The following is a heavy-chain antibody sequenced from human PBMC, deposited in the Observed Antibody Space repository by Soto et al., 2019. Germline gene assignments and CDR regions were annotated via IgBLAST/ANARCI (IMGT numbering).Heavy chain of an antibody. V-gene: IGHV3-74*01. CDR2: IKSDGSST. CDR3: ARDPHVDYAGAHDAFDI. CDR1: GFTFSRSW. Sequence: GGSLRLSCAASGFTFSRSWMHWVRQAPGKGLVWVSRIKSDGSSTSYADSVKGRFTISRDNAKNTLYLQLSSLRADDTAVYYCARDPHVDYAGAHDAFDIWGQGTMVTVSS. J-gene: IGHJ3*02. D-gene: IGHD4-17*01.